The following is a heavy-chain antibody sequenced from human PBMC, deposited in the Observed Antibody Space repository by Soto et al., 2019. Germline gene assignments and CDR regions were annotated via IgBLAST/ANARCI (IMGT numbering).Heavy chain of an antibody. V-gene: IGHV4-30-4*01. J-gene: IGHJ6*02. CDR3: ARDRMGGYGMDV. Sequence: QVQLQESGPGLVKPSQTLSLTCTVFGGSISSGDYYWSWIRQPPGKGLEWIGYIYYSGSTYYNPSLKSRVTISVDTSKNQFSLKRSSVTAADTAVYYCARDRMGGYGMDVWGQGTTVTVSS. CDR1: GGSISSGDYY. CDR2: IYYSGST. D-gene: IGHD3-16*01.